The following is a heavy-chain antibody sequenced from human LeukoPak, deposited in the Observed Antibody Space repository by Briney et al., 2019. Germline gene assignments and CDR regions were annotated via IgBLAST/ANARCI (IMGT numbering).Heavy chain of an antibody. CDR1: GFTFSSYW. D-gene: IGHD4-17*01. Sequence: GGSLRLSCAASGFTFSSYWMSWARQAPGKGLEWVANIKQDGSEKYYVDSVKGRFTISRDNAKNSLYLQLNSLRAEDTAVYYCARDAPTPDYGDYRDYWGQGTLVTVSS. CDR3: ARDAPTPDYGDYRDY. CDR2: IKQDGSEK. V-gene: IGHV3-7*01. J-gene: IGHJ4*02.